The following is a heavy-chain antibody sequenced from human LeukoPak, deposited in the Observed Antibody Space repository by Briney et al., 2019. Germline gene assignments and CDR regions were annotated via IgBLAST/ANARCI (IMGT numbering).Heavy chain of an antibody. J-gene: IGHJ6*03. Sequence: PGGSLRLSCAASGFTFSSYEMNWVRQAPGKGLEWVSYISSSGSTIYYADSVKGRFTISRDNAKNSLYLQMNSLRAEDAAVYYCARQGGEPRLWFGRAYYYYYYMDVWGKGTTVTISS. V-gene: IGHV3-48*03. CDR1: GFTFSSYE. CDR3: ARQGGEPRLWFGRAYYYYYYMDV. CDR2: ISSSGSTI. D-gene: IGHD3-10*01.